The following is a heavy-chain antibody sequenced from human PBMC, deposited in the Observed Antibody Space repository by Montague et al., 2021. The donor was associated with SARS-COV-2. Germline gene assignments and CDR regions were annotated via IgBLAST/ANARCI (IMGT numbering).Heavy chain of an antibody. Sequence: SETLSLTRAVYGGSFSDYYWSWIRQPPGKGLEWIGEINHRGTSKYNTSLKSRVSISLDTSKNQFSLYLSSVTAADTAVYYCARGRQHFNMIVVVMTGGEYYFDYWGQGTLVTGSS. CDR2: INHRGTS. J-gene: IGHJ4*02. V-gene: IGHV4-34*01. CDR3: ARGRQHFNMIVVVMTGGEYYFDY. CDR1: GGSFSDYY. D-gene: IGHD3-22*01.